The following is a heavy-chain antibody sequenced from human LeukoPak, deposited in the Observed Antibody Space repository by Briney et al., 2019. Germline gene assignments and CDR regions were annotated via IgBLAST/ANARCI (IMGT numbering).Heavy chain of an antibody. D-gene: IGHD6-13*01. V-gene: IGHV3-23*01. J-gene: IGHJ5*02. CDR1: GVTLSSYA. CDR2: ISGSGGST. CDR3: AKTDSSSWYVSNWFDP. Sequence: GGSLRLSCAASGVTLSSYAMSWVRQSREGALEWGSAISGSGGSTYYADSVKGRFTISRDNSKNTLYLQMNSLRAEDTAVYYCAKTDSSSWYVSNWFDPWGQGTLVTVSS.